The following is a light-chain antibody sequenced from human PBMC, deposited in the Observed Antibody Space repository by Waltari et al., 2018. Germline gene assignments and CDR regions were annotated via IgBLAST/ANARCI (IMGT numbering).Light chain of an antibody. V-gene: IGLV7-46*01. J-gene: IGLJ2*01. Sequence: QAVVTQEPSLTVSPGGPVTLTCASSTGPVTRGNYRYWFQQKPGQAPRTLISATSNKHSWTPVRFSGSLLGGKAALTLSGAQPEDEADYYCLISFGGAEEIFGGGTKLTVL. CDR3: LISFGGAEEI. CDR1: TGPVTRGNY. CDR2: ATS.